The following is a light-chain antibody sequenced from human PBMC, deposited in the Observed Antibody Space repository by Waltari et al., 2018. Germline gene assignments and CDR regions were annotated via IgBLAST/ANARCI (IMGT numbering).Light chain of an antibody. CDR1: RSNIGNNS. Sequence: QSVLTQPPSASGTPGQRVTISCSGSRSNIGNNSVNWYQQLPRTAPKLLMYNTNQRPSGVPDRFSGSRSGTSASLAISGLQSEDEGDYYCSSWDDSRNGPAFGGGTKVTVL. CDR3: SSWDDSRNGPA. V-gene: IGLV1-44*01. CDR2: NTN. J-gene: IGLJ3*02.